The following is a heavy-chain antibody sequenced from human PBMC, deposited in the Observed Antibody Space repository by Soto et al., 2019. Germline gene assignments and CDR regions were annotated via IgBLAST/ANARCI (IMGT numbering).Heavy chain of an antibody. CDR2: ISHSGGSK. CDR3: ANVASSSSGLIDY. CDR1: GFTFSSYT. J-gene: IGHJ4*02. D-gene: IGHD6-6*01. V-gene: IGHV3-23*01. Sequence: GGSLRLSCAASGFTFSSYTMSWVRQAPGKGLEWVSVISHSGGSKSYADSVKGRFTISRDNSKNTLYLQMNSLRAEDTAVYYCANVASSSSGLIDYWGQGTLVTVSS.